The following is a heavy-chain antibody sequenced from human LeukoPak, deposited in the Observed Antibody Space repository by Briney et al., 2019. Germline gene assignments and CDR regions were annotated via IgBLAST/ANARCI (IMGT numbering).Heavy chain of an antibody. J-gene: IGHJ4*02. CDR1: GGSFSGYY. Sequence: SETLSLTCAVYGGSFSGYYWSWIRQPPGKGLEWIGEINHSGSTNYNPSLKSRVTISVDTSKNQFSLKLSSVTAADTAVYYCARVTVTHAVVDYWGQGTLVTVSS. CDR2: INHSGST. D-gene: IGHD4-17*01. V-gene: IGHV4-34*01. CDR3: ARVTVTHAVVDY.